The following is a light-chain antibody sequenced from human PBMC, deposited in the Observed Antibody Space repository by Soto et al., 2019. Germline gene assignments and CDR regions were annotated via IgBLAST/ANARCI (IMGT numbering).Light chain of an antibody. CDR1: SSDIGDYDY. V-gene: IGLV2-14*01. CDR2: EVT. Sequence: QSALTQPASVSGSPGQSITISCTGTSSDIGDYDYVSWYQHHPGKAPKLMVYEVTNRPSGVSNRFSGSKSGNTASLTISGLQAEDEADYYCSSFSSDSTPLVFGGGTKVTVL. J-gene: IGLJ2*01. CDR3: SSFSSDSTPLV.